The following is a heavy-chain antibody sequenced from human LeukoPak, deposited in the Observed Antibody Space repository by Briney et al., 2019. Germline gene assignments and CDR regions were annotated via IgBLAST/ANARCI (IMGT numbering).Heavy chain of an antibody. CDR2: IYHSGGT. Sequence: SETLSLTCAVSGGSISSGGYSWSWIRQPPGKGLEWIGYIYHSGGTYYNPSLKSRVTIPVDRSKNQFSLKLSSVTAADTAVYYCARNYYDSRGYSRYFDYWGQGTLVTVSS. J-gene: IGHJ4*02. CDR1: GGSISSGGYS. V-gene: IGHV4-30-2*01. CDR3: ARNYYDSRGYSRYFDY. D-gene: IGHD3-22*01.